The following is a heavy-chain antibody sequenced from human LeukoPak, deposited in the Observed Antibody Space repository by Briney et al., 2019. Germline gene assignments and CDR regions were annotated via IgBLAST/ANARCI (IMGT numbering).Heavy chain of an antibody. CDR2: IYYSGST. CDR3: ARDGSLAFWGIAAAADYGMDV. CDR1: GGAISSSSYY. D-gene: IGHD6-13*01. J-gene: IGHJ6*02. V-gene: IGHV4-39*07. Sequence: PSETLSLTCTVSGGAISSSSYYWGWIRQPPGKGLEWIGTIYYSGSTYYNPSLKSRVTISVDTSKNQFSLKLSSVTAADTAVYYCARDGSLAFWGIAAAADYGMDVWGQGTTVTVSS.